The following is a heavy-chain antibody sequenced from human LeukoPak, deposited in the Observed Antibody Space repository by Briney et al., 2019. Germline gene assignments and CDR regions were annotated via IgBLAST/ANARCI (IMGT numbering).Heavy chain of an antibody. J-gene: IGHJ4*02. CDR3: AKGPQLGTGYHPDY. CDR2: ITGSDDST. V-gene: IGHV3-23*01. Sequence: GGSLRLSXAASGFTINNNAMTWVRQAPGKGLEWISTITGSDDSTYYANSVKGRFTISRDKSKSALYLQMKGLRAEDTAVYYCAKGPQLGTGYHPDYWGQGTLVTVSS. D-gene: IGHD2-8*02. CDR1: GFTINNNA.